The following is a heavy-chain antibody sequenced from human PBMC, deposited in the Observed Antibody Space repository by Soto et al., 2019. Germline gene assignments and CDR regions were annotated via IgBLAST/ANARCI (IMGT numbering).Heavy chain of an antibody. D-gene: IGHD6-19*01. J-gene: IGHJ6*02. CDR2: ISAYNGNT. Sequence: SVKVSCKASGYTFTSYGISWVRQAPGQGLEWMGWISAYNGNTNYAQKLQGRVTMTTDTSTSTAYMELRSLRPDDTAVYYCARDLPRIAVDGTYYYYGMDVWGQGTTVTVYS. V-gene: IGHV1-18*04. CDR3: ARDLPRIAVDGTYYYYGMDV. CDR1: GYTFTSYG.